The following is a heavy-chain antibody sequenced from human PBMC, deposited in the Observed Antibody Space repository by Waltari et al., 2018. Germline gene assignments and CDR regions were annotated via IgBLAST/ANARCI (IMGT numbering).Heavy chain of an antibody. D-gene: IGHD5-12*01. V-gene: IGHV4-38-2*01. CDR1: GYSISSGYY. J-gene: IGHJ4*02. CDR2: IYHSGST. CDR3: AGGISGYAESETSNFDY. Sequence: QVQLQESGPGLVKPSETLSLTCAVSGYSISSGYYWGWIRQPPGKGLEWIGSIYHSGSTYYNPSLKSRVTISVDTSKNQFSLKLSSVTAADTAVYYCAGGISGYAESETSNFDYWGQGTLVTVSS.